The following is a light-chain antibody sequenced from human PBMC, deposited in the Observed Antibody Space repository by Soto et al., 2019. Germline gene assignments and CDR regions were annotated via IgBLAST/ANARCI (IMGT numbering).Light chain of an antibody. Sequence: QSALTQPPSASGSPGQSVTISCTGTSGDVGGHNYVSWYQQHPGKATKLMIYEVSKRPSGVPDRFSVSKSGNTPSLTVSGLQAEEEDDYSCSSYAGSNNPYVFGTGTKVTVL. CDR2: EVS. V-gene: IGLV2-8*01. CDR3: SSYAGSNNPYV. J-gene: IGLJ1*01. CDR1: SGDVGGHNY.